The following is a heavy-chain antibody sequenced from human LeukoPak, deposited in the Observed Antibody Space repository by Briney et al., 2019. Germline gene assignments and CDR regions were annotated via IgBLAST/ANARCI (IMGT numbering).Heavy chain of an antibody. CDR1: GASISGSF. CDR3: ANSYDSKIVPFDN. CDR2: VYSSGST. J-gene: IGHJ4*02. D-gene: IGHD3-22*01. Sequence: SETLSLTCTVSGASISGSFWNWVRQPPGRGLEWIGYVYSSGSTDYNPSLKSRVAISVDASKNQFSLKLTSVTAADTAVYYCANSYDSKIVPFDNWGQGALVTVSS. V-gene: IGHV4-4*09.